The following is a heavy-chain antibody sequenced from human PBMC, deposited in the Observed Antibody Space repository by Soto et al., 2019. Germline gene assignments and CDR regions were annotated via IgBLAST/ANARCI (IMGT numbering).Heavy chain of an antibody. J-gene: IGHJ5*02. Sequence: ASVKVSCKAPGGAFSNYAISWVRQAPGQGLEWMGGIIPIFGTANYAQKLQGRVTITADESTSTAYMELSSLRSEDTAVYYCARGDFTMKGTGFDPWGQGTLVTVSS. CDR1: GGAFSNYA. CDR2: IIPIFGTA. V-gene: IGHV1-69*13. CDR3: ARGDFTMKGTGFDP. D-gene: IGHD3-22*01.